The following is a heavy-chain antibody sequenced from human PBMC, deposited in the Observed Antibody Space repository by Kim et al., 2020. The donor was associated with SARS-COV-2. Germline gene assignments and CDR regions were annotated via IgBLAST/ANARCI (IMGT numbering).Heavy chain of an antibody. V-gene: IGHV3-23*01. CDR3: AKAVSSGWYYFDY. Sequence: YANYGQGRFTIARDNPKNTLYLQRNSLRAEDTAVYYCAKAVSSGWYYFDYWGQGTLVTVSS. J-gene: IGHJ4*02. D-gene: IGHD6-19*01.